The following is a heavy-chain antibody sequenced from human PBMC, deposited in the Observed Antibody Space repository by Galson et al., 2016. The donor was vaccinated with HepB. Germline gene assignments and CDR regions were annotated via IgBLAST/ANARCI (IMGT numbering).Heavy chain of an antibody. V-gene: IGHV3-33*01. J-gene: IGHJ4*02. Sequence: LRLSCAASGFTFSSYGMHWVRQAPGKGLEWVAFIWYDGSKKYYADSVKGRFTISRDNSKNTLYLQMNRLRVEDTAIYYCARAHWGVVSIEWNYFDYWGQGAVVTVSS. D-gene: IGHD3-3*01. CDR3: ARAHWGVVSIEWNYFDY. CDR2: IWYDGSKK. CDR1: GFTFSSYG.